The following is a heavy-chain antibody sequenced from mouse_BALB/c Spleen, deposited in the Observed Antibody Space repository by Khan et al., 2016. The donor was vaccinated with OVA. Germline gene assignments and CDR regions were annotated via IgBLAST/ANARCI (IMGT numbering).Heavy chain of an antibody. CDR1: GFSLSNYG. J-gene: IGHJ3*01. D-gene: IGHD2-4*01. Sequence: QMQLEESGPGLVAPSQSLSITCTVSGFSLSNYGVHWVRQPPGKGLEWLGVIWTGGITNYNSALMSRLSISKDNSKSQVFLKMNRLQTDDTAIYDCARSYDYDVGGFAYWGQGTLVTVSA. CDR2: IWTGGIT. V-gene: IGHV2-9*02. CDR3: ARSYDYDVGGFAY.